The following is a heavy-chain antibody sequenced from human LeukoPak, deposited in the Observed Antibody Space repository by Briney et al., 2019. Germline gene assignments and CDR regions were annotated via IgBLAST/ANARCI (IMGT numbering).Heavy chain of an antibody. J-gene: IGHJ4*02. CDR2: IIPIFGTA. V-gene: IGHV1-69*13. CDR3: ARGVLGYCSGGIFYLPFLFYY. Sequence: SVKVSCKASGGTFSSYAISWVRQAPGQGLEWMGGIIPIFGTANYAQKFQGRVTITADESTSTAYMELSSLRSEDTAVYYCARGVLGYCSGGIFYLPFLFYYWGQGTLFTVSS. D-gene: IGHD2-15*01. CDR1: GGTFSSYA.